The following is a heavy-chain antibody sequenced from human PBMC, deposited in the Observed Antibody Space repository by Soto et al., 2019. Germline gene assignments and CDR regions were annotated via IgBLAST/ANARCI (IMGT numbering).Heavy chain of an antibody. V-gene: IGHV1-24*01. Sequence: AGSVQVSCKVSRYNLPELSMHWVRQAPGKGLEWMGGFDPEDGEKIYAQKFQGRVTMTEDTSTDTAYMELSSLRSEDTAGDYCATFGGRGWDGGDYYYYGIDVWG. J-gene: IGHJ6*02. CDR2: FDPEDGEK. D-gene: IGHD6-19*01. CDR3: ATFGGRGWDGGDYYYYGIDV. CDR1: RYNLPELS.